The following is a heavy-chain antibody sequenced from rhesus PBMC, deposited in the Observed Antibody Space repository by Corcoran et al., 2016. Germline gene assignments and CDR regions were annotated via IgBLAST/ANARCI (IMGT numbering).Heavy chain of an antibody. D-gene: IGHD1-20*01. J-gene: IGHJ3*01. CDR3: ARLPWGWNNVH. V-gene: IGHV4-169*01. CDR2: IYGSGSST. Sequence: QLQLQEPGPGLVTPSETLSVTCAAPGGSISSHYGSWIRQPPGKGLEWIGRIYGSGSSTNYNPSLKGRVTLSVDTSKNQLSLKLSSVTAADTAGYYCARLPWGWNNVHWGQGLRVTVSS. CDR1: GGSISSHY.